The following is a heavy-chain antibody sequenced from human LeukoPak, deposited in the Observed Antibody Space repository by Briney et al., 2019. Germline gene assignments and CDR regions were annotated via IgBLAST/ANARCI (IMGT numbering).Heavy chain of an antibody. D-gene: IGHD2-21*02. CDR1: GFIFSSYG. J-gene: IGHJ4*02. Sequence: PGGSLRLSRAASGFIFSSYGMHWVRQAPAKGLAWVAVISYDGSNKYYADSVKGRFTISRDNSKNTLYLQMNSLRAEDTAVYYCAKPGGDLQYFDYWGQGALVTVSS. CDR2: ISYDGSNK. V-gene: IGHV3-30*18. CDR3: AKPGGDLQYFDY.